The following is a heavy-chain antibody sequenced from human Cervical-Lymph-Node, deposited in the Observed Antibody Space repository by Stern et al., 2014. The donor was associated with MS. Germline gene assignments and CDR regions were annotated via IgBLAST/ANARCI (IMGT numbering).Heavy chain of an antibody. Sequence: QVQLQESGPGLVKPSQTLSLTCTVSGGSISSGSYYWSWIRQPAGKGLEWIGRIYTSGSTNYNPSLKSRVTISVDTSKTQSSLKLSSVTAADTAVYYCARDCRLRYFDNYGMDVWGQGTTVTVSS. J-gene: IGHJ6*02. CDR3: ARDCRLRYFDNYGMDV. CDR1: GGSISSGSYY. D-gene: IGHD3-9*01. V-gene: IGHV4-61*02. CDR2: IYTSGST.